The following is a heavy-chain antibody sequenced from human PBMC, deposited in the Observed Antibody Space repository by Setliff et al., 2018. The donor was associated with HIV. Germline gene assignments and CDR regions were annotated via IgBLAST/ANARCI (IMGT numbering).Heavy chain of an antibody. D-gene: IGHD1-26*01. Sequence: SETLSLTCAVSGGSISRTNWWSWIRQSPGKGLEWIGEIYHSGNTNYNPSLKSRVTISVEKPKNQFSLKLSSVTAADTAVYYCARRGGSYPHDAFDIWGQGTMVTVSS. CDR2: IYHSGNT. CDR1: GGSISRTNW. V-gene: IGHV4-4*02. CDR3: ARRGGSYPHDAFDI. J-gene: IGHJ3*02.